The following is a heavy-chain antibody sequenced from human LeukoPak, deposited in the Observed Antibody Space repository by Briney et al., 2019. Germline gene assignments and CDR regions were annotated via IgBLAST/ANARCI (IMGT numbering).Heavy chain of an antibody. Sequence: GGSLRLSCAASGFTFSSYAMHWVRQAPGKGLEWVAVISYDGSNKYYADSVKGRFTISRDNAKNSLYLQMNSLRAEDTAVYYCAREWQRYYYDSSGYTFDYWGQGTLVTVSS. D-gene: IGHD3-22*01. CDR1: GFTFSSYA. J-gene: IGHJ4*02. CDR2: ISYDGSNK. CDR3: AREWQRYYYDSSGYTFDY. V-gene: IGHV3-30-3*01.